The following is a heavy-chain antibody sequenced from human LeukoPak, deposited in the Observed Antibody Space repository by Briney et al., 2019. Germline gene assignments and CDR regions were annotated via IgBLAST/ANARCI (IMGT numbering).Heavy chain of an antibody. CDR2: IRYDGNNK. CDR1: GFTFSSYG. D-gene: IGHD6-6*01. V-gene: IGHV3-30*02. Sequence: PGGSLRLSCAASGFTFSSYGMHWVRQAPGKGLEWVAFIRYDGNNKYYADSMKGRFTISRDNSKNTLFLQMNSLRPEDTAVYYCAKVRESYSSSLYYLDYWGQGTLVAVSS. J-gene: IGHJ4*02. CDR3: AKVRESYSSSLYYLDY.